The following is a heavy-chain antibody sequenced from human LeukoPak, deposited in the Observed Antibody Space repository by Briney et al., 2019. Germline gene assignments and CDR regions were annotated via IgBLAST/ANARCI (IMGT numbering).Heavy chain of an antibody. CDR2: ISSSSSYI. Sequence: PGRSLRLSCAASGFTFSSYSMNWVRQAPGKGLEWVSSISSSSSYIYYADSVKGRFTISRDNAKNSLYLQMNSLRAEDTAVYYCAREGARWLQSKRALDYWGQGTLVTVSS. D-gene: IGHD5-24*01. J-gene: IGHJ4*02. CDR1: GFTFSSYS. V-gene: IGHV3-21*01. CDR3: AREGARWLQSKRALDY.